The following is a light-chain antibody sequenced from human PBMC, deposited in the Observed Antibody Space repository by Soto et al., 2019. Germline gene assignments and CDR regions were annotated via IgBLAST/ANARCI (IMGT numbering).Light chain of an antibody. Sequence: EIVVTQSPATLSVSPGERVTLSRRASQSVSSSLAWYQQRPGQAPRLLIYDTSTRAPGIAARFSGSGSGTEFTLTISSLQSEDVAVYYCQQYVHWPPGTFGQGTKVDIK. CDR1: QSVSSS. V-gene: IGKV3-15*01. J-gene: IGKJ1*01. CDR3: QQYVHWPPGT. CDR2: DTS.